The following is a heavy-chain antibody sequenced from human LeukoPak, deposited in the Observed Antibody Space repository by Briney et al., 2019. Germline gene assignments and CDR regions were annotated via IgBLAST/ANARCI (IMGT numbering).Heavy chain of an antibody. CDR1: GFTFSDYS. V-gene: IGHV3-21*01. J-gene: IGHJ6*02. CDR3: ARVLSAAMWGGMDV. D-gene: IGHD2-2*01. Sequence: GGSLRLSCAASGFTFSDYSMNWVRQAPGKGLEWVSSISSSTSYIFYADSMEGRFTISRDNAKNSLYLQMNSLRAEDTAVYYCARVLSAAMWGGMDVWGQGTTVTVSS. CDR2: ISSSTSYI.